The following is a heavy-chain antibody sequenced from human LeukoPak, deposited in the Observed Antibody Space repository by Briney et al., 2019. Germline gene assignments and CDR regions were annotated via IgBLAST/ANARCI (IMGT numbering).Heavy chain of an antibody. CDR1: GFTVSSNY. D-gene: IGHD2/OR15-2a*01. Sequence: GGSLRLSCAASGFTVSSNYMSWVRQAPGEGLEWVSVIYSGGSTYYADSVKGRFTISRDNSKNTLYLQMNSLRAEDTAVYYCASSKGERHAFDIWGQGTMVTVSS. CDR3: ASSKGERHAFDI. V-gene: IGHV3-53*01. J-gene: IGHJ3*02. CDR2: IYSGGST.